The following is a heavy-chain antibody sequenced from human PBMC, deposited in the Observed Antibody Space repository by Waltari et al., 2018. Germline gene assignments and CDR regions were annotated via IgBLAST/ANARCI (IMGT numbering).Heavy chain of an antibody. Sequence: QVQLQESGPGLVKPSETLSLTCDVSGYAINSGVYWGWIRQTPGKGLEWIATIYHEGPTYSTRSLPGRVTTSMDLSKNQFSRKLKSVTAADTAVYYCTRQVLGYCTSAACRRLESWGQGTLVTVSS. CDR2: IYHEGPT. D-gene: IGHD2-2*03. J-gene: IGHJ4*02. CDR1: GYAINSGVY. CDR3: TRQVLGYCTSAACRRLES. V-gene: IGHV4-38-2*01.